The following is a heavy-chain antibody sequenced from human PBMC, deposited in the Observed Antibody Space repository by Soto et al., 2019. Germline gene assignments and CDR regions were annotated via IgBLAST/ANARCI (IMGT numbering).Heavy chain of an antibody. D-gene: IGHD3-16*02. CDR3: ARAPKYYDHVWGNYRRASVGFDY. Sequence: SETLSLTCAVYGGSFSGYFWTWIRQPPGKGLEWIGEINHSGSSNYNPSLKRRVSIFVDTPNNQFSLNLKSVTAADTAVYYCARAPKYYDHVWGNYRRASVGFDYWGQGTPVTSPQ. CDR2: INHSGSS. J-gene: IGHJ4*02. CDR1: GGSFSGYF. V-gene: IGHV4-34*01.